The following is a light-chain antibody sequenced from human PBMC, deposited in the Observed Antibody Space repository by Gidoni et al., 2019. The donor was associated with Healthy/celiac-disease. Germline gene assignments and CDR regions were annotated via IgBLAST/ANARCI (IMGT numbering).Light chain of an antibody. CDR1: QSISSN. CDR3: QQYNNWPPLT. Sequence: DIVMTQSPATLSVSPGERATLSCRASQSISSNLAWYQQKPGQAPRPLITGASTRATGIPARFSGSGSGTEFTLTISSLQSEDFAVYYCQQYNNWPPLTFGGXTKVEIK. J-gene: IGKJ4*01. CDR2: GAS. V-gene: IGKV3-15*01.